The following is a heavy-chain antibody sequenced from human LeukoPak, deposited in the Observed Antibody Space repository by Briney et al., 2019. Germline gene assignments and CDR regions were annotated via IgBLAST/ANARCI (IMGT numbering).Heavy chain of an antibody. J-gene: IGHJ4*02. CDR1: GYTFTGYY. D-gene: IGHD3-22*01. CDR2: INPNSGGT. CDR3: ARDLRDSSGYYPDIDY. V-gene: IGHV1-2*02. Sequence: ASVKVSCKASGYTFTGYYMHWVRQAPGQGLEWMGWINPNSGGTNYAQKFQGRVTMTRDTSISTAYMELSRLRSDDTAVYYCARDLRDSSGYYPDIDYWGQGTLVTVSS.